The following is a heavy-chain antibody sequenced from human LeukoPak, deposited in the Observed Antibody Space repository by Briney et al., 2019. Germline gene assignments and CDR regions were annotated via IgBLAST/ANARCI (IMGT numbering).Heavy chain of an antibody. J-gene: IGHJ5*02. CDR1: GFTFSSYX. CDR3: ARDQFGKGNWFDP. Sequence: GSLRLSCGASGFTFSSYXXXXXXQAPGXXXXXXXSISGSDYTLYADSVKGRFXVSRDNAKNFLYLQMRSLRVEDTAVYYCARDQFGKGNWFDPWGQGTLVTVSS. D-gene: IGHD3-10*01. V-gene: IGHV3-21*01. CDR2: ISGSDYT.